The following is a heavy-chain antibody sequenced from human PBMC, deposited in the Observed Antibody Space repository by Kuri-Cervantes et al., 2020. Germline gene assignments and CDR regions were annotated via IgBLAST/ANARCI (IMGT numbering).Heavy chain of an antibody. CDR3: ATNLRFLEWLDDY. D-gene: IGHD3-3*01. J-gene: IGHJ4*02. CDR1: GGSISNSNW. Sequence: SCEVSGGSISNSNWWSWVRQPPGKGLEWIGEIYHSASTNYNPSLKSRVTISVDTSKNQFSLKLSSVTAADTAVYYCATNLRFLEWLDDYWGQGTLVTVSS. V-gene: IGHV4-4*02. CDR2: IYHSAST.